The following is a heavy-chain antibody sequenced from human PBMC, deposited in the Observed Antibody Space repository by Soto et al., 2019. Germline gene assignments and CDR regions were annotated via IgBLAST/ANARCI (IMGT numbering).Heavy chain of an antibody. CDR1: GFTFRAYG. Sequence: QVPLVESGGGVVQPGGSLRLSCAPSGFTFRAYGMHWVRQAPGKGLEWVAVISYDGKNEYYADSVKGRFSISGDSSKNTLYLQMNSLRAEDTAVYYCAKDLVAFTTGRRSPFGSWGQGTLVSVSS. CDR2: ISYDGKNE. J-gene: IGHJ4*02. D-gene: IGHD1-1*01. V-gene: IGHV3-30*18. CDR3: AKDLVAFTTGRRSPFGS.